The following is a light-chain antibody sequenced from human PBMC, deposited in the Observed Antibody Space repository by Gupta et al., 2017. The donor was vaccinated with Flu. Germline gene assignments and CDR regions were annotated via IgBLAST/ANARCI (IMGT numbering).Light chain of an antibody. V-gene: IGLV2-14*01. J-gene: IGLJ3*02. CDR3: SSYTNYNTRPWV. Sequence: SDIGDYNYVSWYQQHPGKAPKLMIYEVSYRPSGVSNRFSGSKSGNTASLTTSGLQAEDEADYYCSSYTNYNTRPWVFGGGTKLTVL. CDR1: SDIGDYNY. CDR2: EVS.